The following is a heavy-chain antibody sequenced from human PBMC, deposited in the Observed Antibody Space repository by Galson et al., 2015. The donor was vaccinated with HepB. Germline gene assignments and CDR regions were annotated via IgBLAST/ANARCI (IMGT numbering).Heavy chain of an antibody. J-gene: IGHJ4*02. Sequence: SVKVSCKVSGYTLTELSMHWVRQAPGKGLEWMGGFDPEDGETIYAQKFQGRVTMTEDTSTDTAYMELSSLRSEDTAVYYCATGRLYYDYVWGSYRMTGFDYWGQGTLVTVSS. V-gene: IGHV1-24*01. CDR3: ATGRLYYDYVWGSYRMTGFDY. D-gene: IGHD3-16*02. CDR2: FDPEDGET. CDR1: GYTLTELS.